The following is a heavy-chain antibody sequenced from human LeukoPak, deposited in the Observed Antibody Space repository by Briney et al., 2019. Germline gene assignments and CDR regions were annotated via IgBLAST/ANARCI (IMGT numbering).Heavy chain of an antibody. J-gene: IGHJ4*02. CDR2: IYTSGST. Sequence: SETLSLTCTVSGGSISSGSYYWSWIRQPAGKGLEWIGRIYTSGSTNYNPSLKSRVTISVDTSKNQFSLKLSSVTAADTAVYYCARDSYNWNDYYFDYWGQGTLVTVSS. CDR1: GGSISSGSYY. CDR3: ARDSYNWNDYYFDY. D-gene: IGHD1-1*01. V-gene: IGHV4-61*02.